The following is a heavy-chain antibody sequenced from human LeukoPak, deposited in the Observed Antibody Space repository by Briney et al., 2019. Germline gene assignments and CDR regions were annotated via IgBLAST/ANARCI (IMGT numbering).Heavy chain of an antibody. D-gene: IGHD6-19*01. CDR2: ISSSSSYI. V-gene: IGHV3-21*01. CDR3: ARAGGSADAFDI. J-gene: IGHJ3*02. Sequence: GGSLRLSCAASGFTFSSYSMNWVRQAPGKGLEWVSSISSSSSYICYADSVKGRFTISRDNDKTSLYLQMNSLRAEDTAVYYCARAGGSADAFDIWGQGTMVTVSS. CDR1: GFTFSSYS.